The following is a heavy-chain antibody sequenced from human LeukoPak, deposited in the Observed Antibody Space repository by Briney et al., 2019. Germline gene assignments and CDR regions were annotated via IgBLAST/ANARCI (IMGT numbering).Heavy chain of an antibody. Sequence: PGGSLRLSCAASGLTLSNYWMTWVRQAPGKGLEWVAIIGHDGYYIRYGDSVRGRFTISRDNANNALYLQMTSLRVEDTAIYYCVRDSSCYNTDWYAGGFDLWGQGALVAVSS. D-gene: IGHD2-15*01. CDR3: VRDSSCYNTDWYAGGFDL. CDR1: GLTLSNYW. V-gene: IGHV3-7*01. CDR2: IGHDGYYI. J-gene: IGHJ4*02.